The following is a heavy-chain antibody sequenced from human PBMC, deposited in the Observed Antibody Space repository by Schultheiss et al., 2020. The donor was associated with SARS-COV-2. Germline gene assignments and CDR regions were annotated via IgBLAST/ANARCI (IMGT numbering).Heavy chain of an antibody. Sequence: SQTLSLTCTVSGGSISPYYWGWIRQPPGKGLEWIGSIYHSGTTYYNPSLKSRVTISVDTSKNQFSLKLSSVTAADTAVYYCARAYRPASTENWYFDLWGRGTLVTVSS. J-gene: IGHJ2*01. CDR2: IYHSGTT. CDR1: GGSISPYY. V-gene: IGHV4-38-2*02. CDR3: ARAYRPASTENWYFDL.